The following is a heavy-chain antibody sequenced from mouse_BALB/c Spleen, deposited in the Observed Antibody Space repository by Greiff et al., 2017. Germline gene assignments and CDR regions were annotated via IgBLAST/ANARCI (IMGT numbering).Heavy chain of an antibody. CDR3: ARGYGNP. J-gene: IGHJ4*01. V-gene: IGHV5-17*02. D-gene: IGHD2-10*02. CDR2: ISSGSSTI. CDR1: GFTFSSFG. Sequence: EVKLMESGGGLVQPGGSRKLSCAASGFTFSSFGMHWVRQAPEKGLEWVAYISSGSSTIYYADTVKGRFTISRDNPKNTLFLQMTSLRSEDTAMYYCARGYGNPWGQGTSVTVSS.